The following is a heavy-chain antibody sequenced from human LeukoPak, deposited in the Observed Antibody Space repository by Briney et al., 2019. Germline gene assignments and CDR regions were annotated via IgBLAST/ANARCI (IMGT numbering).Heavy chain of an antibody. CDR3: ARRADYYDSSGYYYVGYFDY. D-gene: IGHD3-22*01. CDR1: GGSISTYY. V-gene: IGHV4-59*08. J-gene: IGHJ4*02. CDR2: IYHSGST. Sequence: SETLSLTCTVSGGSISTYYWNWIRQPPGKGLEWIGYIYHSGSTNYNPSLQSRVTISVDTSKNQFSLKLSSVTAADTAVYYCARRADYYDSSGYYYVGYFDYWGQGTLVTVSS.